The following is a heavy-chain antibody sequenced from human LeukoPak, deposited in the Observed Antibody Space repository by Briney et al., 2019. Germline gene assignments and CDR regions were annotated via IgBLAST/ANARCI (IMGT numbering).Heavy chain of an antibody. CDR1: GYTFTSYG. CDR3: ARGLYCTNGVCYIVAFDI. J-gene: IGHJ3*02. V-gene: IGHV1-18*01. CDR2: ISAYNGNT. D-gene: IGHD2-8*01. Sequence: ASVKVSCKASGYTFTSYGISWVRQAPGQGLEWMGWISAYNGNTNYAQKLQGRVTMTTDTSTSTAYMELRSLRSDDTAVYYCARGLYCTNGVCYIVAFDIWGQRTMVTVSS.